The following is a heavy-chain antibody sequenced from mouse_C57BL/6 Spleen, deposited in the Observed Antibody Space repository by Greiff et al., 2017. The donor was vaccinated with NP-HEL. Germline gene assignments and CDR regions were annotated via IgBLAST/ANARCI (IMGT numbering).Heavy chain of an antibody. CDR3: ARRGYYDYDDAMDY. Sequence: QVQLKESGPGLVQPSQSLSITCTVSGFSLTSYGVHWVRQSPGKGLEWLGVIWSGGSTDYNAAFISRLSISKDNSKSQVFFKMNSLQADDTARYYCARRGYYDYDDAMDYWGQGTSVTVSS. CDR2: IWSGGST. J-gene: IGHJ4*01. CDR1: GFSLTSYG. D-gene: IGHD2-4*01. V-gene: IGHV2-2*01.